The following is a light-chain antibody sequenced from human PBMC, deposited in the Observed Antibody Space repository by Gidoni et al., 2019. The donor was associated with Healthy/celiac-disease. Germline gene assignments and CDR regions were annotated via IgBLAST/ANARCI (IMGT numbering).Light chain of an antibody. Sequence: QSVLTRPPSVSAAPGQRLPIACTGSSSNIGAGYDVHWYQQLPGTAPKLLIYGNSNRPSGVPDRFSGSKSGTSASLAITGLQAEDEADYYCQSYDSSLSGSRVFGGGTKLTVL. CDR1: SSNIGAGYD. CDR2: GNS. V-gene: IGLV1-40*01. CDR3: QSYDSSLSGSRV. J-gene: IGLJ3*02.